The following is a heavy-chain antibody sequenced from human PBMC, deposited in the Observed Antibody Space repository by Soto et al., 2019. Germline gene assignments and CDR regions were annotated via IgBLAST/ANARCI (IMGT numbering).Heavy chain of an antibody. CDR1: GYTLTELS. Sequence: ASVKVSCKVSGYTLTELSMHWVRQAPGKGLEWMGGFDPEDGETIYAQKFQGRVTMTEDTSTDTAYMELSGLRSEDTAVYYCATAPPVPAATSWFDPWGQGTLVTVSS. D-gene: IGHD2-2*01. CDR3: ATAPPVPAATSWFDP. V-gene: IGHV1-24*01. CDR2: FDPEDGET. J-gene: IGHJ5*02.